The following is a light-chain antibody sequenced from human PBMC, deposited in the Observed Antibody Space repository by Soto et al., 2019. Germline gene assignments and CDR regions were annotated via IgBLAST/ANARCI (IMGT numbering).Light chain of an antibody. CDR3: YQYGSSPYT. V-gene: IGKV3-20*01. J-gene: IGKJ2*01. Sequence: EVVLTQSPGTLSLSPGERATLSCRANQSVSRNYLAWHRQKPGQAPRLLIYDVSRRSTGIPDRFSGSGSGTDFSLTISRLEPEDFAVYYCYQYGSSPYTFGQGTRLEI. CDR1: QSVSRNY. CDR2: DVS.